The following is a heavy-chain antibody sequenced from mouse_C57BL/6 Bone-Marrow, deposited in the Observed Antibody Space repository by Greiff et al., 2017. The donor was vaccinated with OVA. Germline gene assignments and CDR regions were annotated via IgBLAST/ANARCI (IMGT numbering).Heavy chain of an antibody. CDR2: INPGSGGT. CDR3: ARQLRN. D-gene: IGHD3-2*02. J-gene: IGHJ3*01. CDR1: GYAFTNYL. V-gene: IGHV1-54*01. Sequence: QVQLKESGAELVRPGTSVKVSCKASGYAFTNYLIEWVKQRPGQGLEWIGVINPGSGGTNYNEKFKGKATLTADKSSSTAYMQLSSLTSEDSAVYFCARQLRNWGQGTLVTVSA.